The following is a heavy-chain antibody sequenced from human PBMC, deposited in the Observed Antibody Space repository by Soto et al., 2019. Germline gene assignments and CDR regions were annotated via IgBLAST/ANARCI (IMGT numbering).Heavy chain of an antibody. CDR3: ARGATAARRLYYYYGMDV. J-gene: IGHJ6*02. D-gene: IGHD6-6*01. CDR1: GFTFSSYW. CDR2: INSDGSST. Sequence: GGSLRLSCAASGFTFSSYWMHWVRQAPGKGLVWVSRINSDGSSTSYADSVKGRFTISRDNAKNTLYLQMNSLRAEVTVVFYCARGATAARRLYYYYGMDVWGQGTTVTVSS. V-gene: IGHV3-74*01.